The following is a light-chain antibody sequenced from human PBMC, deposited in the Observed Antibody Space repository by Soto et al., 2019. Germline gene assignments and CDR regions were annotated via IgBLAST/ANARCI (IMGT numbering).Light chain of an antibody. CDR1: QSISSNY. CDR2: GAS. J-gene: IGKJ5*01. Sequence: EIVLTQSPATLSLSPGERVTLSCRASQSISSNYLAWYQQKPGQAPRLLIYGASTRVTGIPDRFSGSGSGTDFTLSISRLEPEDFAVYYCQQRTRWPMTFGQGTRLEIK. V-gene: IGKV3D-20*02. CDR3: QQRTRWPMT.